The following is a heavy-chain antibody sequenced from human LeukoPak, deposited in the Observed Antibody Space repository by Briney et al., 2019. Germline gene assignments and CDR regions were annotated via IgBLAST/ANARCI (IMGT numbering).Heavy chain of an antibody. Sequence: SETLSLTCAVSGVSISSVNWWSWVRQSPGKGLEWIGEIYHGGSTNSNPSLKSRVTISVDKSQRQISLKMSSVTAADTAVYYCARDYDGSGYFFQHWGQGTLVTVSS. CDR2: IYHGGST. D-gene: IGHD3-22*01. V-gene: IGHV4-4*02. J-gene: IGHJ1*01. CDR1: GVSISSVNW. CDR3: ARDYDGSGYFFQH.